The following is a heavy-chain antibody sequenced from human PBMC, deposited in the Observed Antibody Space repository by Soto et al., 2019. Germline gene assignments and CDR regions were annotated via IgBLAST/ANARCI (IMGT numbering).Heavy chain of an antibody. Sequence: GGSLRLSCTGSGFTFGDYAMSWVRRAPGKGLEWVGFIRSKAYGGTTEWAASVRGRFTFSRDDSKRIAYLQMNRLKAEDTGVYWCTRGNRPYGMDVWGQGTTVTVSS. J-gene: IGHJ6*02. CDR3: TRGNRPYGMDV. D-gene: IGHD6-6*01. CDR2: IRSKAYGGTT. CDR1: GFTFGDYA. V-gene: IGHV3-49*04.